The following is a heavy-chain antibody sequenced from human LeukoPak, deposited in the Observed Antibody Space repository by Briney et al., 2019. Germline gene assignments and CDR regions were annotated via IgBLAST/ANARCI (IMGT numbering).Heavy chain of an antibody. V-gene: IGHV3-11*01. CDR2: ISSSGSTI. CDR3: ARRGVLWFGELFYYGMDV. Sequence: GGSLRLSCAASGFTFSDYYMSWIRQAPGKGLEWVSYISSSGSTIYYADSVKGRFTISRDNAKNSLYLQMNSLRAEDTAVYYCARRGVLWFGELFYYGMDVWGQGTTVTVSS. J-gene: IGHJ6*02. CDR1: GFTFSDYY. D-gene: IGHD3-10*01.